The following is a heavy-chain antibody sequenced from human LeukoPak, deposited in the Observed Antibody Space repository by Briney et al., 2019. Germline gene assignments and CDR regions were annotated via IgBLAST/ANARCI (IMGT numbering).Heavy chain of an antibody. CDR3: ARGPRITLVRGGQWYFYMDV. J-gene: IGHJ6*03. D-gene: IGHD3-10*01. CDR1: GYTFTGYY. Sequence: ASVKVSCKASGYTFTGYYMHWVRQAPGQGLEWMGIINPSGGSTSYAQKFQGRVTMTRDTSTSTVYMELSSLRSDDTAVYYCARGPRITLVRGGQWYFYMDVWGKGTTVTVSS. CDR2: INPSGGST. V-gene: IGHV1-46*01.